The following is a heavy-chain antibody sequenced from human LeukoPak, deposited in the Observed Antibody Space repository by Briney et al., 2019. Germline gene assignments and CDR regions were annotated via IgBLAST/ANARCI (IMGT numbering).Heavy chain of an antibody. Sequence: ASGKVSCKASGYSFTCYCMHWVRQGPGQGLEGRGWINPNSGGTNYAQKFQGWVTMTRDTSISTASMELSRLRSDDTAVYYCARDIITMVRGVSMGFLYWGQGPLVTVSS. CDR2: INPNSGGT. CDR3: ARDIITMVRGVSMGFLY. D-gene: IGHD3-10*01. V-gene: IGHV1-2*04. J-gene: IGHJ4*02. CDR1: GYSFTCYC.